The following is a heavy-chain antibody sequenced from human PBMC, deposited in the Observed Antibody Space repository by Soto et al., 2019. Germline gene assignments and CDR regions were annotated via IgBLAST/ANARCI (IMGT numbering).Heavy chain of an antibody. J-gene: IGHJ4*02. CDR1: GFTFSSYS. V-gene: IGHV3-21*01. CDR2: ISSISSYI. Sequence: ESGGGLVKPGGALRLSCAASGFTFSSYSMNWVRQAPGKGLEWVSSISSISSYIYYADSVKGRFAISRDNAKNSLYLQMNSLRAEDTAVYYCATIWFGDLGGYWGQGTLVTVSS. D-gene: IGHD3-10*01. CDR3: ATIWFGDLGGY.